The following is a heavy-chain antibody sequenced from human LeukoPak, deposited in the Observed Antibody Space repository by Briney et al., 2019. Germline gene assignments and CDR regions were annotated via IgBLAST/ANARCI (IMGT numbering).Heavy chain of an antibody. V-gene: IGHV3-74*01. Sequence: GGSLRLSCAASGSTFSSYWMHWVRQAPGKGLVWVSRINSDGSSTSYADSVKGRFTISRDNAKNTLYLQMNSLRAEDTAVYYCARGRYCTNGVCFNWFDPWGQGTLVTVSS. CDR1: GSTFSSYW. CDR2: INSDGSST. J-gene: IGHJ5*02. CDR3: ARGRYCTNGVCFNWFDP. D-gene: IGHD2-8*01.